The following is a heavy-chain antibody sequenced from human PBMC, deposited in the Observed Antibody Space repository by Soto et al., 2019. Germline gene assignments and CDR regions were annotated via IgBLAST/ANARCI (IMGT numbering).Heavy chain of an antibody. J-gene: IGHJ4*02. CDR3: ARRSIAAPFYYFDY. CDR2: IYHSGST. D-gene: IGHD6-6*01. Sequence: SETLSLTCAVSSGSISSSNWWSWVRQPPGKGLEWIGEIYHSGSTNYNPSLKSRVTISVDKSKNQFSLKLSSVTAADTAVYYCARRSIAAPFYYFDYWGQGTLVTVSS. V-gene: IGHV4-4*02. CDR1: SGSISSSNW.